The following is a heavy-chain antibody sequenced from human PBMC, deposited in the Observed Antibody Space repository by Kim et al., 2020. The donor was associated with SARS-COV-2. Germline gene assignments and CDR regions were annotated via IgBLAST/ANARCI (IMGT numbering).Heavy chain of an antibody. D-gene: IGHD7-27*01. J-gene: IGHJ3*02. CDR1: GFTFSNYG. CDR2: ISGSGGST. V-gene: IGHV3-23*01. CDR3: AKRMGASTIWGTFDI. Sequence: GGSLRLSCAASGFTFSNYGMNWVRQAPGKGLQWVSFISGSGGSTYYADSVKGRFTISRDTSKNTLYLQMNSLRAEDTAVYYCAKRMGASTIWGTFDIWGQGTMVTVSS.